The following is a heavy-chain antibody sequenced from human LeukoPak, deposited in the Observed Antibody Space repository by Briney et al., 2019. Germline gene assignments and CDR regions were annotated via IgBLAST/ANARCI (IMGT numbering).Heavy chain of an antibody. CDR2: TNPNSGGT. CDR3: ARDSSSFDY. J-gene: IGHJ4*02. Sequence: ASVKVSCKASGYTFIGYYMHWVRQAPGQGLEWMGRTNPNSGGTNYAQKFQGRVTMTRDTSISTAYMELSRLRSDDAAMYYCARDSSSFDYWGQGTLVAVSS. CDR1: GYTFIGYY. D-gene: IGHD2-2*01. V-gene: IGHV1-2*06.